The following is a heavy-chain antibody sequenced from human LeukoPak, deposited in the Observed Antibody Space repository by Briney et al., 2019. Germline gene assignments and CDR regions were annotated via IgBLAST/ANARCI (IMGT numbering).Heavy chain of an antibody. CDR3: ARGYYHTSGTRHPFDI. J-gene: IGHJ4*02. CDR1: GFIVSSNY. Sequence: GGSLRLSCAASGFIVSSNYMSWIRPAPGKGLEGVSVIYDGGSTYYADSVKGRFTFSRDNSKNTLYLQMNSLRAEDTALYYCARGYYHTSGTRHPFDIWGQGTLVTVSS. V-gene: IGHV3-66*01. CDR2: IYDGGST. D-gene: IGHD3-22*01.